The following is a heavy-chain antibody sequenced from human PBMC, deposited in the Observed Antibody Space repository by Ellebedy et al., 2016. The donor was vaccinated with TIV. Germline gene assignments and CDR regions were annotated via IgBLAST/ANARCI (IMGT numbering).Heavy chain of an antibody. CDR2: IRSKAYGGTT. D-gene: IGHD3-9*01. Sequence: GESLKISXTASGFTFGDYAMRWFRQAPGKGLEWVGFIRSKAYGGTTEYAASVKGSFTISRDDSKSIAYLQMNSLKTEDTAVYYCTRDQSVRGYFDWLSQGFDPWGQGTLVTVSS. V-gene: IGHV3-49*03. CDR3: TRDQSVRGYFDWLSQGFDP. CDR1: GFTFGDYA. J-gene: IGHJ5*02.